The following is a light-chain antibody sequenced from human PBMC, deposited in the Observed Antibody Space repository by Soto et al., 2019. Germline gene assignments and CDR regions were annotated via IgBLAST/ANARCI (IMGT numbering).Light chain of an antibody. CDR1: SNDIGGYNY. J-gene: IGLJ2*01. V-gene: IGLV2-14*03. CDR2: DVS. CDR3: ISYGASSTL. Sequence: QSVLTQPASVSGSPGQSITIPCTGTSNDIGGYNYVSWYQQHPGKVPKLMIFDVSYRPSGISDRFSGSKSGNTASLTISGLQPEDEADYYCISYGASSTLFGGGTKLTVL.